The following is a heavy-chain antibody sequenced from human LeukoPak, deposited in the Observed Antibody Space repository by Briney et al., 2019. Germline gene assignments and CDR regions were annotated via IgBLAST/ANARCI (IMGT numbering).Heavy chain of an antibody. V-gene: IGHV3-74*01. CDR2: INSDGSST. Sequence: PGGSLRLSCAASGFSFSSDWMHWVRQVPGEGRVWVSRINSDGSSTAYADSVKGRFTISRDSAKNTLYLQMNSVRVEDTAVYYCGRALGSPLDYWGQGTLVTVSS. D-gene: IGHD1-26*01. CDR3: GRALGSPLDY. J-gene: IGHJ4*02. CDR1: GFSFSSDW.